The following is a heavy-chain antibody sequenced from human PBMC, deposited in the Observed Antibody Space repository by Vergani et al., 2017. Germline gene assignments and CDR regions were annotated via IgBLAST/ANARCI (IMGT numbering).Heavy chain of an antibody. J-gene: IGHJ4*02. V-gene: IGHV3-11*05. CDR1: GFTFSDYY. CDR2: IISSSSYT. D-gene: IGHD5-18*01. CDR3: ARAGVQLSRPVDY. Sequence: QVQLVESGGGLVKPGGSLRLSCAASGFTFSDYYMSWIRQAPGKGLVWVSYIISSSSYTNYADSVKGRCTISRDNAKNSLYLQMNSLRAEESAVHYSARAGVQLSRPVDYWGRGTLVTVSS.